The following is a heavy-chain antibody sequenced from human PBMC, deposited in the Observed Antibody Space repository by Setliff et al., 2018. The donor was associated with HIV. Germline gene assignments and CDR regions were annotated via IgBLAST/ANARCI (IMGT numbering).Heavy chain of an antibody. D-gene: IGHD3-22*01. J-gene: IGHJ4*02. CDR3: ARSAGDSYDSSGPPLDY. Sequence: ASVKVSCKASGYTFTSYDINWVRQATGQGLEWMGWMNPNSGNTGYAQKFQGRVTMTRNTSINTAYMELSSLRSQDTAVYYCARSAGDSYDSSGPPLDYWGQGTLVTVSS. CDR1: GYTFTSYD. V-gene: IGHV1-8*02. CDR2: MNPNSGNT.